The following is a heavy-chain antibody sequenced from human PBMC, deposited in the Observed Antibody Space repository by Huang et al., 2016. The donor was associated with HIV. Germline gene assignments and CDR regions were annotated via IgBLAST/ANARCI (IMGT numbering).Heavy chain of an antibody. CDR2: INHSETT. CDR3: ARDGKQMAPHFDF. CDR1: GGSFSIFY. J-gene: IGHJ4*02. Sequence: QVQLQQWGAGRLRPSETLSLTCAVYGGSFSIFYWNWLGQPPGEGLEWIGEINHSETTNYNSSLKSRVTMSVDTSKKQFSLRLNSVTAADTAVYYCARDGKQMAPHFDFWGQGTLVTVSS. D-gene: IGHD2-8*01. V-gene: IGHV4-34*02.